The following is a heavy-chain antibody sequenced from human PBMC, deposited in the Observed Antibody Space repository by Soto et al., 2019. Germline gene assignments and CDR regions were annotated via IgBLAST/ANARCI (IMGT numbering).Heavy chain of an antibody. D-gene: IGHD3-22*01. CDR3: ARPYYYDSSGYSSFYVEY. V-gene: IGHV3-48*03. CDR1: GFTFSSYE. CDR2: ISSSGTTT. J-gene: IGHJ4*02. Sequence: EVQLLESGGGLVRPGGSLRLSCAASGFTFSSYEMNWVRQAPGKGLEWVSYISSSGTTTDYVDSVKGRFTIARDNAKNSLYLQMNSLRAEDTAIYFCARPYYYDSSGYSSFYVEYWGPGALVTVSS.